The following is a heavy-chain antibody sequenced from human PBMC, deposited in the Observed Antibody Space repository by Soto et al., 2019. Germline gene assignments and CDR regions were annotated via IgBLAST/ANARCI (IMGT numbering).Heavy chain of an antibody. CDR1: GGTFSNYA. D-gene: IGHD3-3*01. V-gene: IGHV1-69*01. CDR2: IVPAFGTP. CDR3: ARGATNFGVAAYSYYEMEV. J-gene: IGHJ6*02. Sequence: QVQLVQSGAEVKKPGSSVKVSCRASGGTFSNYAISWVRQAPGQGLEWMGGIVPAFGTPNYAQNLQGRITITADDSTTTVYMDLSSLRSEDTAVYYCARGATNFGVAAYSYYEMEVWGQGTTVTVSS.